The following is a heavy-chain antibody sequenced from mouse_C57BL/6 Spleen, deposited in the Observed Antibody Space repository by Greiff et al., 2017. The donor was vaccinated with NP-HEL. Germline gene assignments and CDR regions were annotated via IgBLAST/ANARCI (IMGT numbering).Heavy chain of an antibody. CDR2: IYPGDGDT. V-gene: IGHV1-82*01. Sequence: VQLQQSGPELVKPGASVKISCKASGYAFSSSWMNWVKQRPGKGLEWIGRIYPGDGDTNYNGKSKGKATLTADKSSSTAYMQLSSLTSEDSAVYFCARSLYYFDYWGQGTTLTVSS. J-gene: IGHJ2*01. CDR1: GYAFSSSW. D-gene: IGHD6-2*01. CDR3: ARSLYYFDY.